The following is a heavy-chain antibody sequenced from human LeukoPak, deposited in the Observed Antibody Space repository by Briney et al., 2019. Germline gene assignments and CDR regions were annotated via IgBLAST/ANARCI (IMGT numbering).Heavy chain of an antibody. CDR3: ARDGGDYAGYYYYYMDV. CDR1: GGSISSYY. CDR2: IYYSGST. Sequence: SETLSLTCAVSGGSISSYYWSWIRQPPEKGLEWIGYIYYSGSTNYNPSLKSRVTISVDTSKNQFSLKLSSVTAADTAVYYCARDGGDYAGYYYYYMDVWGKGTTVTVSS. D-gene: IGHD4-17*01. V-gene: IGHV4-59*12. J-gene: IGHJ6*03.